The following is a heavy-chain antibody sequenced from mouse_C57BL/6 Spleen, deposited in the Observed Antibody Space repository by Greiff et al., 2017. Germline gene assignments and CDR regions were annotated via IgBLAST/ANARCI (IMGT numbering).Heavy chain of an antibody. J-gene: IGHJ2*01. Sequence: VQVVESGAELARPGASVKMSCKASGYTFTSYTMHWVKQRPGQGLEWIGYINPISGYTKYNQKFKDKATLTADKSSSTAYMQLSSLTSEDTAVYYCARILYGGSFPFDYWGQGTTLTVSS. CDR2: INPISGYT. CDR1: GYTFTSYT. V-gene: IGHV1-4*01. CDR3: ARILYGGSFPFDY. D-gene: IGHD1-1*01.